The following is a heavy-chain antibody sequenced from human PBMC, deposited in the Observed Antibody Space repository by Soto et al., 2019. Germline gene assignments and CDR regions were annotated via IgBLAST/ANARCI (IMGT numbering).Heavy chain of an antibody. Sequence: EVQLLESGGGLVQPGGSLRLSCAASGFTFSSYAMSWVRQAPGKGLEWVSAISGSGGSTYYADSVKGRFTISRDNSKNTLYLQMNSLRAEDTAVYYCAKDDIVVVPAAIRPQNYCYYYGMDVWGQGTTVTVSS. CDR1: GFTFSSYA. J-gene: IGHJ6*02. CDR3: AKDDIVVVPAAIRPQNYCYYYGMDV. D-gene: IGHD2-2*02. CDR2: ISGSGGST. V-gene: IGHV3-23*01.